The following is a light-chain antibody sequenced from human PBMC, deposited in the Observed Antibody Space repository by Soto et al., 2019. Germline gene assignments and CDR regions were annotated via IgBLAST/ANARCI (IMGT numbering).Light chain of an antibody. Sequence: QSALTQPASVSGSPGQSITISCTGTSNHVGSYNRVTWYQQHPGKAPKLMIYEGNKRPSGVSNRFSGSKSANTVSLTISGLQTEDEADYYCCSYAGTNTFVFGTGTKVTVL. CDR1: SNHVGSYNR. CDR3: CSYAGTNTFV. J-gene: IGLJ1*01. CDR2: EGN. V-gene: IGLV2-23*01.